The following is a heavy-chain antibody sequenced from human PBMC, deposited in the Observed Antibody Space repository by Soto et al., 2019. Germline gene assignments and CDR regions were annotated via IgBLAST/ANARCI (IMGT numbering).Heavy chain of an antibody. CDR1: GFSLSTSGVG. D-gene: IGHD6-6*01. CDR3: ARGLAALPVFAFGI. V-gene: IGHV2-5*01. CDR2: IYWSGDE. Sequence: SGPTLVNPTQTLTLTCSFSGFSLSTSGVGVGWIRQPPGKALEWLAHIYWSGDEHYRPSLKSRLSITKDTAKNQVVLTMTNMDPVDTATYYCARGLAALPVFAFGIWGQGTMVTVAS. J-gene: IGHJ3*02.